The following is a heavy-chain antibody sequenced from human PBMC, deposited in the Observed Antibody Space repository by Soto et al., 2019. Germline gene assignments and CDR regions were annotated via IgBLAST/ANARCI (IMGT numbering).Heavy chain of an antibody. J-gene: IGHJ3*02. D-gene: IGHD3-3*01. V-gene: IGHV1-69*13. Sequence: SVKVSCKASGGTFSSYAISWVRQAPGQGLEWMGGIIPIFGTANYAQKFQGRVTITADESTSTAYMELSSLRSEDTAVYYCARVTGRAIFGVVEDDAFDIWGQGTMVTVSS. CDR3: ARVTGRAIFGVVEDDAFDI. CDR1: GGTFSSYA. CDR2: IIPIFGTA.